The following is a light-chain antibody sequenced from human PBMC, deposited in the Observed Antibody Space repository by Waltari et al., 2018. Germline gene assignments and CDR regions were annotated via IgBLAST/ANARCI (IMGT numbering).Light chain of an antibody. CDR1: QSISSY. CDR2: PAS. V-gene: IGKV1-39*01. CDR3: QQSYSTPPLT. Sequence: DIQMTQSPSSLSASVGDRVTITCRASQSISSYLNWYQQKPGKAPKLLIYPASSLQSGVPSRFSGSGSGTDFTLTISSLQPEDFATYYCQQSYSTPPLTFGGGTKVEIK. J-gene: IGKJ4*01.